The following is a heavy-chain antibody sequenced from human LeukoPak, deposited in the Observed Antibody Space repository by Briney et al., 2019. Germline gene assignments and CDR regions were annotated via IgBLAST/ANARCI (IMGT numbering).Heavy chain of an antibody. CDR1: GFTFSSCA. V-gene: IGHV3-23*01. D-gene: IGHD1-7*01. CDR3: AKRRGLELLYYYYMDV. J-gene: IGHJ6*03. CDR2: ISGSGGST. Sequence: GGSLRLSCGASGFTFSSCAMSWVRQAPGKGLEWVSAISGSGGSTYYADSVKGRFTISRDNSKNTLYLQMNSLRAEDTAVYYCAKRRGLELLYYYYMDVWGKGTTVTVSS.